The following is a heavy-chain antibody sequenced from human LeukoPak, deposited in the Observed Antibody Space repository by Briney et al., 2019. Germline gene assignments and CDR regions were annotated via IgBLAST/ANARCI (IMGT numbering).Heavy chain of an antibody. CDR2: ISGGGTTT. J-gene: IGHJ4*02. CDR3: AKTSSAWYNFDY. D-gene: IGHD6-19*01. Sequence: GGSLRLSCAASGFTFNYAWMSWVRQAPGKGLEWVSGISGGGTTTYYADSVKGRFTISRDNSKSTLYLQMNSLRAEDTALYYCAKTSSAWYNFDYWGQGTLVPVSS. CDR1: GFTFNYAW. V-gene: IGHV3-23*01.